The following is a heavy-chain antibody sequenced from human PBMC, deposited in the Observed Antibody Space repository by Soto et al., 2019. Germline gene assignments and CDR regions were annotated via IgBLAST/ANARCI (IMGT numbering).Heavy chain of an antibody. V-gene: IGHV3-21*01. CDR2: ISSSSSDI. D-gene: IGHD6-25*01. CDR1: GFTFSSYS. J-gene: IGHJ4*02. Sequence: GGSLRLSCAASGFTFSSYSMNWVRQAPGKGLEWVSNISSSSSDIYYADSVNGRFTISRDNAKNSLYVQMNSLRAEDTAVYYCAREKRANGYFDYWGQGTLVTVSS. CDR3: AREKRANGYFDY.